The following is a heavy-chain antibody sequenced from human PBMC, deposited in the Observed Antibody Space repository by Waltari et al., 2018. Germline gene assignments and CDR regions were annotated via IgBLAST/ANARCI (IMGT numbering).Heavy chain of an antibody. Sequence: EVQLVESGGGLVKPGGSLRLSCAASGFTFSSYSMNWVRQAPGKGLEWVSSISSSSSYIYYADSVKGRFTISRDNAKNSLYLQMNSLRAEDTAVYYCAPIQLWSRLYYFDYWGQGTLVTVSS. D-gene: IGHD5-18*01. V-gene: IGHV3-21*01. CDR1: GFTFSSYS. J-gene: IGHJ4*02. CDR2: ISSSSSYI. CDR3: APIQLWSRLYYFDY.